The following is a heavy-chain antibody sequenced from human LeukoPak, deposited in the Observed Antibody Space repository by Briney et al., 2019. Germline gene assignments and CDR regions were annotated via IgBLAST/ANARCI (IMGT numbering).Heavy chain of an antibody. CDR2: IYSGDST. CDR3: AREGSYSSGWYRYFDY. J-gene: IGHJ4*02. D-gene: IGHD6-19*01. CDR1: GFTVSSNY. Sequence: GGSLRLSCAASGFTVSSNYMSWVRQAPGKGLEWVSVIYSGDSTYYADSVKGRFTISRDNSKNTLYLQMNSLRAEDTAVYYCAREGSYSSGWYRYFDYWGQGTLVTVSS. V-gene: IGHV3-53*01.